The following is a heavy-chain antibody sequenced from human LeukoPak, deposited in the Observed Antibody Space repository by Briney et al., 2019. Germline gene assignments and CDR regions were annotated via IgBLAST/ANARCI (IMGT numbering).Heavy chain of an antibody. V-gene: IGHV1-69*05. J-gene: IGHJ4*02. D-gene: IGHD3-16*02. Sequence: ASVKVSCKASGGTFSSYAISLVRQAPGQGLEWMGGIIPIFGTANYAQKFQGRVTITTDESTSTAYMELSSLRSEDTAVYYCARELVYDYVWGSYRTQLDYWGQGTLVIVSS. CDR3: ARELVYDYVWGSYRTQLDY. CDR1: GGTFSSYA. CDR2: IIPIFGTA.